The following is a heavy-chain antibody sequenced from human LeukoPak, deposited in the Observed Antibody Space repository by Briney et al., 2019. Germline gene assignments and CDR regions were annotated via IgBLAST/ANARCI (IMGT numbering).Heavy chain of an antibody. CDR2: IYTSGST. V-gene: IGHV4-4*07. CDR1: GGSISSYY. D-gene: IGHD3-10*02. J-gene: IGHJ6*03. Sequence: SETLPLTCTVSGGSISSYYWSWIRQPAGKGLEWFGRIYTSGSTNYNPSLKSRVTMSVDTSKNQFSLKLSSVTAADTAVYYCARSSVRGVIYYMDVWGKGTTVTVSS. CDR3: ARSSVRGVIYYMDV.